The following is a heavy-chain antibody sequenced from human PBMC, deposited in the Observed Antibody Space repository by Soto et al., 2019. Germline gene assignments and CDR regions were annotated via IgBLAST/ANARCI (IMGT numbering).Heavy chain of an antibody. CDR2: IITIFNTA. CDR1: GGTFSSDA. V-gene: IGHV1-69*13. Sequence: SVKVSCKASGGTFSSDAISWVRQAPGHGLEWMGGIITIFNTANYAQMFHGRVTITADESTSTAYMELSSLRSEDTAVYYCARSRCTNGVCYSLSPGLDVWGPGTTVTVSS. J-gene: IGHJ6*02. CDR3: ARSRCTNGVCYSLSPGLDV. D-gene: IGHD2-8*01.